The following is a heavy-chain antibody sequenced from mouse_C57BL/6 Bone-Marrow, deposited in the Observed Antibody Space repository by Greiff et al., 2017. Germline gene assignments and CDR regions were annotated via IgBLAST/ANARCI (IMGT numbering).Heavy chain of an antibody. J-gene: IGHJ3*01. CDR2: IYPGDGDT. Sequence: VQRVESGPELVKPGASVKISCKASGYAFSSSWMNWVKQRPGKGLEWIGRIYPGDGDTDYKGKFKGKATLTADKSSSTAYMQLSRLTSEDSAVYFCARATRAWFAYWGQGTLVTVSA. CDR3: ARATRAWFAY. CDR1: GYAFSSSW. V-gene: IGHV1-82*01.